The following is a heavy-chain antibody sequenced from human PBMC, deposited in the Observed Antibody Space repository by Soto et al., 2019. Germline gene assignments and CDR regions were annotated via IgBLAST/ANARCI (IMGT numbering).Heavy chain of an antibody. CDR1: GYAFSFG. Sequence: ASVKVSCKASGYAFSFGFSWVRQAPGQGLEWMGWISASDGSTNSAQKFRGRISLTTDTSTNTAYLDLLSLTSDDTAVYLCATYYFGSGSYYRFDNWGQGTLVTVS. CDR2: ISASDGST. J-gene: IGHJ4*02. CDR3: ATYYFGSGSYYRFDN. V-gene: IGHV1-18*01. D-gene: IGHD3-10*01.